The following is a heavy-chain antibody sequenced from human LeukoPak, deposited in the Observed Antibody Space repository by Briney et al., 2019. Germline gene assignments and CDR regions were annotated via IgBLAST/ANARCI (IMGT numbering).Heavy chain of an antibody. Sequence: GGSLRLSCAVSGLTFSSYGMSWVRQAPGQGLEWVSSISGNGASIYYADSVKGRFTISRDNSKNTLHLQMNSLRAEDTAVYFCAKGSYYYDSTGYSPAPGDWGQGTLVTVSS. CDR3: AKGSYYYDSTGYSPAPGD. D-gene: IGHD3-22*01. V-gene: IGHV3-23*01. CDR2: ISGNGASI. J-gene: IGHJ4*02. CDR1: GLTFSSYG.